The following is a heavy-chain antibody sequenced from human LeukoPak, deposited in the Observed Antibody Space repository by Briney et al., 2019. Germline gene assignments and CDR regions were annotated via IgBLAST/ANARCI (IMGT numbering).Heavy chain of an antibody. J-gene: IGHJ4*02. CDR2: ISGSGSST. D-gene: IGHD3-3*01. V-gene: IGHV3-23*01. CDR3: AREYYDFWSGYPNAPFDY. Sequence: GGSLRLSCAASGFTFSSYAMSWVRQAPGKGLEWVSGISGSGSSTYYADSVKGRFTISRDNAKNSLYLQMNSLRAEDTAVYYCAREYYDFWSGYPNAPFDYWGQGTLVTVSS. CDR1: GFTFSSYA.